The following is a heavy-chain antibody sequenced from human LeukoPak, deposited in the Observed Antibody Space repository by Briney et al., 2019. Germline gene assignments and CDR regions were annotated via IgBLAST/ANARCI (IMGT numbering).Heavy chain of an antibody. CDR2: ITGGHYPT. CDR1: GFSFSSFA. Sequence: GGSLRLSCAASGFSFSSFAMTWVRQAPGKGLEWVSSITGGHYPTYNTDSVKGRFTISRDNSKNTLYLQMNRLRADDTAVYYCTKDPNGDYVGAFEPWGQGTLVTVSS. V-gene: IGHV3-23*01. J-gene: IGHJ5*02. D-gene: IGHD4-17*01. CDR3: TKDPNGDYVGAFEP.